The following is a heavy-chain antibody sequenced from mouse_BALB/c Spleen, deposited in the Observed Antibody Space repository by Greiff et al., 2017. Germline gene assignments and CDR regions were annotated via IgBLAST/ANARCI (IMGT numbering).Heavy chain of an antibody. Sequence: QVQLQQPGAELVKPGASVKLSCKASGYTFTSYWMHWVKQRPGQGLEWIGEIDPSDSYTNYNQKFKGKATLTVDKSSSTAYMQLSSLTSENSAVYFCARWGYRYDRGHYAMDYWGQGTSVTVSS. CDR2: IDPSDSYT. CDR3: ARWGYRYDRGHYAMDY. J-gene: IGHJ4*01. CDR1: GYTFTSYW. V-gene: IGHV1-69*02. D-gene: IGHD2-14*01.